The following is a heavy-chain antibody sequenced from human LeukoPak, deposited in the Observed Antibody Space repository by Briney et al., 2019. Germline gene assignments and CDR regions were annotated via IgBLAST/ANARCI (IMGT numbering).Heavy chain of an antibody. V-gene: IGHV1-2*02. J-gene: IGHJ5*02. CDR3: AREGGYDFWSGYYSTNWFDP. Sequence: ASVKVSCKASGYTFTGYYMHWVRQAPGQGLEWMGWINPNSGGTNYAQKFQGRVTMTRDTSISTAYMEPSRLRSDDTAVYYCAREGGYDFWSGYYSTNWFDPWGQGTLVTVSS. CDR1: GYTFTGYY. D-gene: IGHD3-3*01. CDR2: INPNSGGT.